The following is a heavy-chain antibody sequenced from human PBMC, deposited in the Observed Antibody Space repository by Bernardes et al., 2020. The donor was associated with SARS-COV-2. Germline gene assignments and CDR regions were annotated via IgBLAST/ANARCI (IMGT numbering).Heavy chain of an antibody. CDR1: GGSFSGYY. J-gene: IGHJ5*02. CDR3: ARGSNTIFGVDP. CDR2: INHSGST. Sequence: SETLSLTCAVYGGSFSGYYWSWIRQPPGKGLEWIGEINHSGSTNYNPSLKSRVTISVDTSKNQFSLKLSSVTAADTAVYYCARGSNTIFGVDPWGQGTLVTVSS. V-gene: IGHV4-34*01. D-gene: IGHD3-3*01.